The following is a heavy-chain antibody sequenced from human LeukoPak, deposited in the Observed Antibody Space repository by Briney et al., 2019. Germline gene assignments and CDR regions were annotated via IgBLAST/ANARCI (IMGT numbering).Heavy chain of an antibody. D-gene: IGHD3-22*01. CDR2: ILGSGVGT. CDR3: AKYDSSGYYAKFDY. Sequence: GGSLRLSCAASGLTFNNFAMSWVRRAPGKGLQWVASILGSGVGTYYTDSVKGRFTISRDSSKNTLYLQMNSLRAEDTAVYYCAKYDSSGYYAKFDYWGQGTLVTVSS. J-gene: IGHJ4*02. V-gene: IGHV3-23*01. CDR1: GLTFNNFA.